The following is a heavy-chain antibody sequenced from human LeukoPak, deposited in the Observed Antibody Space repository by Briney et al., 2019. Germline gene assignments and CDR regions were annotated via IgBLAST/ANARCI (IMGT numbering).Heavy chain of an antibody. V-gene: IGHV3-74*01. CDR3: ARDMWGLQYFDH. CDR2: LNNDGNTT. Sequence: GGSLRLSCAASGFTFSSYWMHWVRQVPGKGLVWISRLNNDGNTTIYADSVRGRFTISRDNAKNTLYLQMDGLRAEDTAVYYCARDMWGLQYFDHWGQGALVTVSS. CDR1: GFTFSSYW. J-gene: IGHJ4*02. D-gene: IGHD2-21*02.